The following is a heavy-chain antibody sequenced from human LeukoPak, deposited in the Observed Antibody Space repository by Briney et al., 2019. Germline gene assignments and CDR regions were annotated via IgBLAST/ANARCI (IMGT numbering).Heavy chain of an antibody. J-gene: IGHJ4*02. CDR2: VSGSGDRM. Sequence: GGSLRLSCAASGFTSSSYALNWVRQAPGKGLEWVATVSGSGDRMYHADSVKGRFTISRDNSKNTLYLQMNSLRAEDTAVYYCAKDQAYYYDSSGYRPDYWGQETLVTVSS. D-gene: IGHD3-22*01. V-gene: IGHV3-23*01. CDR3: AKDQAYYYDSSGYRPDY. CDR1: GFTSSSYA.